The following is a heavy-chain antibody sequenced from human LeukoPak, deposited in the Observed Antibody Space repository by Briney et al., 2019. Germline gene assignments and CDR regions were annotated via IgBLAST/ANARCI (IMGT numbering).Heavy chain of an antibody. Sequence: GGSLRLSCAASGFTFSSYWMSWVRQAPGKGLEWVANIKQDGSEKYYVDSVKGRFTISRDNAKNSLYLQMNSLRAEDTAVYYCAREVGYSYGYYYYGMDVWGQGTTVTVSS. D-gene: IGHD5-18*01. V-gene: IGHV3-7*01. J-gene: IGHJ6*02. CDR1: GFTFSSYW. CDR2: IKQDGSEK. CDR3: AREVGYSYGYYYYGMDV.